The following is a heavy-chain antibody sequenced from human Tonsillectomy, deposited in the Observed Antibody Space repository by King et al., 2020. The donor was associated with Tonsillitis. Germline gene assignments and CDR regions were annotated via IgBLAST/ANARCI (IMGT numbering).Heavy chain of an antibody. CDR3: AKDSCSGGSCYSDYYGMDV. Sequence: VQLVESGGGVVQPGRSLRLSCAASGFTFSSYGMHWVRQAPGKGLERVAVISYDGSNKYYADSVKGRFTISRDNSKNTLYLQMNSLRAEDTAVYYWAKDSCSGGSCYSDYYGMDVWGQGTTVTVSS. CDR2: ISYDGSNK. V-gene: IGHV3-30*18. CDR1: GFTFSSYG. J-gene: IGHJ6*02. D-gene: IGHD2-15*01.